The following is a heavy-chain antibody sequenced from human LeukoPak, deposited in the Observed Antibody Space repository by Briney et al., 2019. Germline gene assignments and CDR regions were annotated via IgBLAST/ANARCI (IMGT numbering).Heavy chain of an antibody. J-gene: IGHJ4*02. Sequence: PSETLSLTCAVYGGSFSGYYWSWIRQPPGKGLEWIGEINHSGSTNYNPSLKSRVTISVDTSKNQFSLKLSSVTAADTAVYYCAREVLWFGEFYPEYWGQGTLVTVSS. D-gene: IGHD3-10*01. CDR2: INHSGST. CDR3: AREVLWFGEFYPEY. V-gene: IGHV4-34*01. CDR1: GGSFSGYY.